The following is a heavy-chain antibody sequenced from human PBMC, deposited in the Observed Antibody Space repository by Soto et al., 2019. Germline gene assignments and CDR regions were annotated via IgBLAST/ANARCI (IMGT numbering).Heavy chain of an antibody. V-gene: IGHV3-53*02. D-gene: IGHD5-12*01. Sequence: VQLVETGGGSIQPGGSLRLSCAASGFIVSDYYMTWVRQAPGKGLEWVSVIYGGGRTYYADSVKGRFTISTDNSKNTLYLQMDSLRAEAAAVYYCGRGEHIVALKSSNYAFDFWGQGTLVTVSS. CDR3: GRGEHIVALKSSNYAFDF. CDR1: GFIVSDYY. CDR2: IYGGGRT. J-gene: IGHJ4*02.